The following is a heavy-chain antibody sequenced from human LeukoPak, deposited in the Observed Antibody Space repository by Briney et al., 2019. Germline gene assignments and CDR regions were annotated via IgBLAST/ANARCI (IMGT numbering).Heavy chain of an antibody. V-gene: IGHV4-31*03. CDR2: IYYSGGT. Sequence: PSETLSLTCTVSGGSISSGGYYWSWIRQHPGKGLEWIGYIYYSGGTYYNPSLKSRVTISVDTSKNQFSLKLSSVTAADTAVYYCAREKTTPEAVFDYWGQGTLVTVSS. CDR3: AREKTTPEAVFDY. CDR1: GGSISSGGYY. D-gene: IGHD4-11*01. J-gene: IGHJ4*02.